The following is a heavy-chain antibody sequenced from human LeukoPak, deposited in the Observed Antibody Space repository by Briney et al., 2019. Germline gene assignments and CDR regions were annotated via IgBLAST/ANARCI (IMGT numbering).Heavy chain of an antibody. V-gene: IGHV3-15*01. CDR1: GFTFSNAW. CDR3: TTDPGYSSGWYSGPFDY. J-gene: IGHJ4*02. D-gene: IGHD6-19*01. Sequence: PGGSLRLSCAASGFTFSNAWMSWVRQAPGKGLEWVGRIKSKTDGGTTDYAAPVKGRFTISRDDSKNTLYLQMNSLKTEDTAVYYCTTDPGYSSGWYSGPFDYWGQGTLVTVSS. CDR2: IKSKTDGGTT.